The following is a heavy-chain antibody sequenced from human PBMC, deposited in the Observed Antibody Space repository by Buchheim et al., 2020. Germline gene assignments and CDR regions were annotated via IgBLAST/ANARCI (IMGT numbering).Heavy chain of an antibody. V-gene: IGHV3-74*01. J-gene: IGHJ6*02. D-gene: IGHD3-22*01. Sequence: EVQLVESGGGLVQPGGSLRLSCAASGFTFSSYWMHWVRQAPGKGLVCVARINSDGRTTTYADSVTGRFPISRDNAMNTLYLQMNSLRAEDTAVYYCVTSGSYYYYAMDVWGQGTT. CDR1: GFTFSSYW. CDR3: VTSGSYYYYAMDV. CDR2: INSDGRTT.